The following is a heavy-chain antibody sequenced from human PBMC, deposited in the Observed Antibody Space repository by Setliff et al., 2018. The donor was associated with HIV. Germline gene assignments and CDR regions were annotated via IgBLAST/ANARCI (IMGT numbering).Heavy chain of an antibody. D-gene: IGHD6-19*01. Sequence: GGSLRLSCAASGFTFSTYRMNWVRQAPGKGLEWVSSISSSSSYIYYADSLKGRFTISRDNAKNSLYLQMNSLRAEDTAVYYCARAVHSGWYYFDCWGQGTLVTVSS. V-gene: IGHV3-21*01. CDR2: ISSSSSYI. J-gene: IGHJ4*02. CDR3: ARAVHSGWYYFDC. CDR1: GFTFSTYR.